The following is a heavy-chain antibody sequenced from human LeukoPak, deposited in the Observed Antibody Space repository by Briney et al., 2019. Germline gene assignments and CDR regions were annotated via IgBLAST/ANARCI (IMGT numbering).Heavy chain of an antibody. V-gene: IGHV4-59*01. Sequence: SETLSLTCTVSGGSISSYYWSWIQQPPGKGLEWIGYIYCSGSTNYNPSLKSRVTISVDTSKNQFSLKLSSVTAADTAVYYCARETYYYDSSGYYYPARGYYFDYWGQGTLVTVSS. D-gene: IGHD3-22*01. CDR2: IYCSGST. CDR3: ARETYYYDSSGYYYPARGYYFDY. CDR1: GGSISSYY. J-gene: IGHJ4*02.